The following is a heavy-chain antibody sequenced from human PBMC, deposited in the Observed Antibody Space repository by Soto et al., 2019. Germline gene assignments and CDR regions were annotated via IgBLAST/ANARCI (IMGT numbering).Heavy chain of an antibody. CDR1: GFTFSRYW. CDR2: INSDGSIT. V-gene: IGHV3-74*01. CDR3: ARQEGAAFYYDGMDV. J-gene: IGHJ6*02. Sequence: EVQLVESGGGLVQPRGSLRLSCAASGFTFSRYWMHWVRQAPGKGLVWVSRINSDGSITNYADSVKGRFTISRDNAKNTLYLHMNSLRAEDTAVYYCARQEGAAFYYDGMDVWGQGTTVTVSS.